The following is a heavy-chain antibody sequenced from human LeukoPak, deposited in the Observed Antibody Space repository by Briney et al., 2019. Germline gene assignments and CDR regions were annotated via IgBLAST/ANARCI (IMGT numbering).Heavy chain of an antibody. CDR3: ATSHSSGWYVGFYGGISFDY. Sequence: ASVKVSCTASGYTFTGYYMHWVRQAPGQGLEWMGWINPNSGGTNYAQKFQGRVTMTRDTSISTAYMELSRLRSDDTAVYYCATSHSSGWYVGFYGGISFDYWGQGTLVTVSS. V-gene: IGHV1-2*02. CDR2: INPNSGGT. D-gene: IGHD6-19*01. CDR1: GYTFTGYY. J-gene: IGHJ4*02.